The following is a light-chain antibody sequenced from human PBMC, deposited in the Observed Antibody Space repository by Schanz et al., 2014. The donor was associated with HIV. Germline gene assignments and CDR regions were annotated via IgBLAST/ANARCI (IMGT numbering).Light chain of an antibody. V-gene: IGKV1-9*01. CDR3: QQYGNSPYT. CDR2: AAS. CDR1: QGISSY. J-gene: IGKJ2*01. Sequence: IQLTQSPSSLSASVGDRVTITCRASQGISSYLAWYQQKPGKAPKVLINAASTLQSGVPSRFSGSGSGTDFTLTISRLEPEDFAVYYCQQYGNSPYTFGQGTKLEIK.